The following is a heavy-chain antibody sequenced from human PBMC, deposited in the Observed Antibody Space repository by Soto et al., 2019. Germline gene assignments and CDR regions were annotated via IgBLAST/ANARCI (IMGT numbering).Heavy chain of an antibody. D-gene: IGHD6-6*01. Sequence: QVQLVESGGGLVKPGGSLRLSCAASGFTFSSYNMSWIRQAPGKGLEWVSYITSSGSNTFDAESVKGRFTISRDNTMNLLYLQMNSLSAEDTAVYYCARRGTSSSAHNFERWGQGTRVTVSS. CDR3: ARRGTSSSAHNFER. CDR1: GFTFSSYN. CDR2: ITSSGSNT. J-gene: IGHJ4*02. V-gene: IGHV3-11*01.